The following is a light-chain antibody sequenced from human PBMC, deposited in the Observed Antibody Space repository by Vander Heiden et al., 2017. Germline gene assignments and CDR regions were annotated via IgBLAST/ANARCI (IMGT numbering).Light chain of an antibody. J-gene: IGKJ4*01. CDR1: QGISSY. Sequence: IQLTQSPSFLSASVGDRVTITCRASQGISSYLAWYQQKPGKAPNLLIYVASTLQSGVPSRFSGSGSGTEFTLTISSLQPEDSATYYCQQLNSYPLTFGGGTKVEIK. CDR3: QQLNSYPLT. CDR2: VAS. V-gene: IGKV1-9*01.